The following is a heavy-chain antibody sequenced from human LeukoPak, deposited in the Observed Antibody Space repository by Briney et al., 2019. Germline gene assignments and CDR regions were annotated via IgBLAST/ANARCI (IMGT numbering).Heavy chain of an antibody. CDR3: ARALMVRGVESNY. CDR2: IKQDESEK. Sequence: GGSLRLSCAASGFTFSSYWMSWARQAPGKGLEWVANIKQDESEKYYVDSVKGRFSISRDNAKNSLYLQMNSLRAEDTAVYYCARALMVRGVESNYWGQGTLVTVSS. V-gene: IGHV3-7*01. J-gene: IGHJ4*02. D-gene: IGHD3-10*01. CDR1: GFTFSSYW.